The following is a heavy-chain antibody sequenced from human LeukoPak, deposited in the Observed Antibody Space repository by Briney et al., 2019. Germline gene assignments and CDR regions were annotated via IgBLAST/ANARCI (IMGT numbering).Heavy chain of an antibody. V-gene: IGHV3-66*04. J-gene: IGHJ4*02. CDR2: IYSGGNT. CDR1: GFTVSSNY. D-gene: IGHD2-8*01. Sequence: GGSLRLSCAASGFTVSSNYMSWVRQAPGKGLEWVSLIYSGGNTYYADSVKGRFTISTDNSKNTLYLQMNSLRAEDTAVYYCASQKYCTNGICYRKYYFDYWGQGTLVTVSS. CDR3: ASQKYCTNGICYRKYYFDY.